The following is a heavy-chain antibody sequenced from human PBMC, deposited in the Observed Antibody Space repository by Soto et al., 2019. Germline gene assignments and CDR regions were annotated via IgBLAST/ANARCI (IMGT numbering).Heavy chain of an antibody. CDR3: ARVTDYGDSRRDY. J-gene: IGHJ4*02. CDR2: IIPIFGTA. D-gene: IGHD4-17*01. CDR1: GGTFSSYA. V-gene: IGHV1-69*13. Sequence: SVKVSCKASGGTFSSYAISWVRQAPGQGLEWMGGIIPIFGTANYAQKFQGRVTITADESTSTAYMELRSLRSEDTAVYYCARVTDYGDSRRDYWGQGTLVTVSS.